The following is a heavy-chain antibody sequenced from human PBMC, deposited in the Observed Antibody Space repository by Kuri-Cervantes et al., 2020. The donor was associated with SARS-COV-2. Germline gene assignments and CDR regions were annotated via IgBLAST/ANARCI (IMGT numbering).Heavy chain of an antibody. CDR1: GYSISSGYY. Sequence: ESMNISCAVSGYSISSGYYWGWIRQPPGKGLEWMESIYHSGRTYYNPSLKSRVTISVDTSKNQFSLKLSSVTAADTAVYYCARGRRFSGWYRGIDYWGQGTLVTVSS. J-gene: IGHJ4*02. CDR3: ARGRRFSGWYRGIDY. D-gene: IGHD6-19*01. V-gene: IGHV4-38-2*01. CDR2: IYHSGRT.